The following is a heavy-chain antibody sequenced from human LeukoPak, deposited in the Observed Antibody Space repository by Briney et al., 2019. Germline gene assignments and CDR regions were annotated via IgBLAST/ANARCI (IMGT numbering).Heavy chain of an antibody. CDR2: IWYDGSNK. V-gene: IGHV3-33*01. CDR1: GFTFSSYG. Sequence: GRSLRLSCAASGFTFSSYGMHWVRQAPGKGLEWVAVIWYDGSNKYYADSVKGRFTISRDNSKNTLYLQMNSLRAEDTAVYYCARGGQAYYYYGMDVWGQGTTVTVSS. CDR3: ARGGQAYYYYGMDV. J-gene: IGHJ6*02.